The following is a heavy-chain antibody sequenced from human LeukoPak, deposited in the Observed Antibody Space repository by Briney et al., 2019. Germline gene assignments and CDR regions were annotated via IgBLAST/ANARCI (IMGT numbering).Heavy chain of an antibody. CDR1: GFTFSSYV. J-gene: IGHJ3*02. CDR3: ARDLLWFGEFDAFDI. Sequence: PGGSLRLSCVASGFTFSSYVMSWVRQALGKGLEWIGSIYYSGSTYYNPSLKSRVTISVDTSKNQFSLKLSSVTAADTAVYYCARDLLWFGEFDAFDIWGQGTMVTVSS. V-gene: IGHV4-39*07. D-gene: IGHD3-10*01. CDR2: IYYSGST.